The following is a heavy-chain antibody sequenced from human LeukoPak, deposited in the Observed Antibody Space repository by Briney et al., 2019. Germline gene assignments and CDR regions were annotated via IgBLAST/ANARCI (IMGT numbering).Heavy chain of an antibody. D-gene: IGHD3-22*01. V-gene: IGHV3-53*01. J-gene: IGHJ4*02. Sequence: QPGGSLRLSCAASGFTVSSNYMSWVRQAPGKGLEWVSVIYSGGSTYYADSVKGRFTISRDNSKNTLYLQMNSLRAEDTAVYHCAKVSLPTVRGYDSSGYSPYYFDYWGQGTLVTVSS. CDR2: IYSGGST. CDR3: AKVSLPTVRGYDSSGYSPYYFDY. CDR1: GFTVSSNY.